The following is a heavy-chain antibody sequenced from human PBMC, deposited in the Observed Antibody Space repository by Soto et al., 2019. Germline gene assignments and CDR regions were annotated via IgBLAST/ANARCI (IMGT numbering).Heavy chain of an antibody. J-gene: IGHJ4*02. CDR3: ARDDGGESGRFTFDY. CDR2: MYYGGTT. D-gene: IGHD1-26*01. CDR1: GFTVSSDH. V-gene: IGHV3-53*02. Sequence: EMQLVETGGGLIHPGGSLRLSCAASGFTVSSDHMSWVRQAPGKGLEWISVMYYGGTTYYADSVQGRFTVSRDSSKNTLYLQMNSLRAEDTAVYYCARDDGGESGRFTFDYWGQGTLVTVSS.